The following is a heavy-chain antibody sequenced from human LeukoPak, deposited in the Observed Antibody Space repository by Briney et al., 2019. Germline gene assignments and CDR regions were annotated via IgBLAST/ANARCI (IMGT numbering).Heavy chain of an antibody. CDR1: GGSISSSSYY. D-gene: IGHD2-2*01. V-gene: IGHV4-39*07. Sequence: SSETLSLTCTVSGGSISSSSYYWGWIRQPPGKGLEWIGSIYYSGSTYYNPSLKSRVTISVDTSKNQFSLKLSSVTAADTAVYYCAALLVVPAAMQVFSTYYFDYWGQGTLVTVSS. CDR2: IYYSGST. CDR3: AALLVVPAAMQVFSTYYFDY. J-gene: IGHJ4*02.